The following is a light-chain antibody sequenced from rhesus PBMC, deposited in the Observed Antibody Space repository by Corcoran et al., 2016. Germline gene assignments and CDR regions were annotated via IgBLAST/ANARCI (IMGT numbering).Light chain of an antibody. J-gene: IGKJ2*01. V-gene: IGKV1-94*01. CDR3: QQAYNTPYS. CDR1: QGINKE. CDR2: AAP. Sequence: DIQMTQSPSSLSASVGERVTVTCRASQGINKELSWYQQKPGKAPTLLIYAAPSLLTGVSSRFTGSGSGTDFTHTISSLQPEDVGSYFCQQAYNTPYSFGQGTKVEIK.